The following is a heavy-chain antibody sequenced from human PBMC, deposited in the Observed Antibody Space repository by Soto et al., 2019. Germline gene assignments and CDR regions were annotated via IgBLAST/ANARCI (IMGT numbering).Heavy chain of an antibody. CDR2: ISYDGSNK. CDR1: GFTFSSYA. V-gene: IGHV3-30-3*01. Sequence: QVQLVESGGGVVQPGRSLRLSCAASGFTFSSYAMHWVRQAPGKGLEWVAVISYDGSNKYYADSVKGRFTISRDNSKNTLYLQMNSLRAEDTAVYYCARESNNYYYGMDVWGQGTTVTVSS. J-gene: IGHJ6*02. CDR3: ARESNNYYYGMDV.